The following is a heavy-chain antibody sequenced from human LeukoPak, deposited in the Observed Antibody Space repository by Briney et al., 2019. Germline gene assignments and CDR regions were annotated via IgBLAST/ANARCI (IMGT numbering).Heavy chain of an antibody. CDR3: ASLWFGSVDY. D-gene: IGHD3-10*01. Sequence: GGSLRLSCAASGFTASSNYMSWVRQAPGKGLEWVSVIYSGGNTYYADSVKGRFTISRDNSKNTLYLQMNSLRAEDTAVYYCASLWFGSVDYWGQGTLVTVSS. CDR2: IYSGGNT. CDR1: GFTASSNY. V-gene: IGHV3-53*01. J-gene: IGHJ4*02.